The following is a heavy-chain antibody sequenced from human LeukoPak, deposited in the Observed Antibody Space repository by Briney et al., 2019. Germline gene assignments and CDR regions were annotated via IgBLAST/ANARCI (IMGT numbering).Heavy chain of an antibody. D-gene: IGHD3-10*01. Sequence: GGSLRLSCAASGFTFSSYAMSWVRQAPGKGLEWVSAISGSGGSAYYADSVKGRFTISRDNSKNTLYLQMNSLRAEDTAVYYCAKDRYYGSGSYYAYYYYGMDVWGRGTTVTVSS. CDR1: GFTFSSYA. V-gene: IGHV3-23*01. J-gene: IGHJ6*02. CDR3: AKDRYYGSGSYYAYYYYGMDV. CDR2: ISGSGGSA.